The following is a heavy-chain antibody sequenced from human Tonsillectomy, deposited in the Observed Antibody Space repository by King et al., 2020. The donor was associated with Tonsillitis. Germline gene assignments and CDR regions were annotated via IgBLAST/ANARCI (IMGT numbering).Heavy chain of an antibody. CDR3: AGDRGASVTTYWYFDL. Sequence: QLVQSGGGVVQPGRSLRLSCVASVFSFSTYGRHWVRQAPGKGLEWVAVIWYDGSKKYYADSMKSRFTLSRDNSKNTLYLQMISLRAEDTAVYYCAGDRGASVTTYWYFDLWGRGTLVTVSS. CDR1: VFSFSTYG. J-gene: IGHJ2*01. V-gene: IGHV3-33*01. D-gene: IGHD4-17*01. CDR2: IWYDGSKK.